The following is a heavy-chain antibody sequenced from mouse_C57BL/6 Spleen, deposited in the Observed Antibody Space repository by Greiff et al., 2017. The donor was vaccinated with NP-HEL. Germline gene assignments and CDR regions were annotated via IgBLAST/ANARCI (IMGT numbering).Heavy chain of an antibody. CDR1: GYTFTSYW. Sequence: VQLQQSGAELVKPGASVKLSCKASGYTFTSYWMHWVKQRPGQGLEWIGMIHPNSGSTNYNEKFKSKATLTVDKSSSTAYMQLSSLTSEDSAVYYCARGTTIVTHDYAMDYWGQGTSVTVSS. J-gene: IGHJ4*01. V-gene: IGHV1-64*01. CDR2: IHPNSGST. CDR3: ARGTTIVTHDYAMDY. D-gene: IGHD2-5*01.